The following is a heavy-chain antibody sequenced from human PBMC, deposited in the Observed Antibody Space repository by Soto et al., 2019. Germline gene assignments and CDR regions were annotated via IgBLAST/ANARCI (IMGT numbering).Heavy chain of an antibody. V-gene: IGHV3-23*04. CDR3: AKDYKASGTYCGVAAVAFDF. CDR1: GFTFSNYA. J-gene: IGHJ3*01. CDR2: ISASGTST. Sequence: EVQLVNSGGGLVQPGGSLRLSCVASGFTFSNYAMSWVRQAPGKGLEWVSVISASGTSTYYTESVKGRFIISRDNSKNTLYLPVDSRRAEDTVIYYCAKDYKASGTYCGVAAVAFDFWGQGTTVIVSS. D-gene: IGHD3-10*01.